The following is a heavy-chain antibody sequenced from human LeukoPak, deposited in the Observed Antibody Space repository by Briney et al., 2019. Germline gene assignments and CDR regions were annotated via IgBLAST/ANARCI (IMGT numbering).Heavy chain of an antibody. CDR3: ARSMDWNDGAFDY. V-gene: IGHV3-48*01. CDR1: GFTFSSYS. D-gene: IGHD1-1*01. Sequence: PGGSLRLSCAASGFTFSSYSMNWVRQAPGKGLEWVSYISSSSSTIYYADSVKGRFTISRDNSKNTLYLQMNSLRAEDTAVYYCARSMDWNDGAFDYWGQGTLVTVSS. CDR2: ISSSSSTI. J-gene: IGHJ4*02.